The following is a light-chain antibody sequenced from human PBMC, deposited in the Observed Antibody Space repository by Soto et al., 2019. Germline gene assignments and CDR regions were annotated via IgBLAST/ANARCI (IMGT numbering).Light chain of an antibody. J-gene: IGKJ4*01. CDR2: AAS. Sequence: DIQMTQSPSSLSASVGDRVTITCRASQSIIRYLNWYQQKAGKAPRLLIYAASSLQSGVPSRFSGSGSGTDFTLTISSLQPEDFATYYCQKSDTTFTFGGGTKVEMK. V-gene: IGKV1-39*01. CDR1: QSIIRY. CDR3: QKSDTTFT.